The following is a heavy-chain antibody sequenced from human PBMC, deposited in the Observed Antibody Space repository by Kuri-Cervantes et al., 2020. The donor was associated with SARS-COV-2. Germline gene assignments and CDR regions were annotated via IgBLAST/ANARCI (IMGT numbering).Heavy chain of an antibody. Sequence: GSLRLSCAVPGYSISSGYYWGWIRQPPGKGLEWIGSIYYSGSTYYNPSLKSRVTISVDTSKNQFSLKLSSVTAADTAVYYCARSSNHYYNFWSGYYRNYYYYYMDVWGKGTTVTVSS. CDR2: IYYSGST. CDR1: GYSISSGYY. D-gene: IGHD3-3*01. J-gene: IGHJ6*03. CDR3: ARSSNHYYNFWSGYYRNYYYYYMDV. V-gene: IGHV4-38-2*01.